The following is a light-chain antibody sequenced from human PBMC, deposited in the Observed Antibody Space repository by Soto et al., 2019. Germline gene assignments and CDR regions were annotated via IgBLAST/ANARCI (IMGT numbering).Light chain of an antibody. CDR3: QQFRSSPPAFT. V-gene: IGKV3-20*01. CDR2: CAS. Sequence: ESMLTQSPGTLSLYPGERATLSCRASQSISSMYLTWYQHKPGQAPSLLIYCASIRATGIPDRFSGSGSGTDFTLTISRLEPEDSAVYYCQQFRSSPPAFTFGQGTKLEI. J-gene: IGKJ2*01. CDR1: QSISSMY.